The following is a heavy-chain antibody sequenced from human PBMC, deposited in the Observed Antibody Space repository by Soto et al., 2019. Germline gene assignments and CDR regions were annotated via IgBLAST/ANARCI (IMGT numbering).Heavy chain of an antibody. CDR3: ARKDDGAWICYYSVGV. V-gene: IGHV4-39*01. CDR1: GGSISSSSYY. Sequence: PSETLSLTCTVSGGSISSSSYYWGWIRQPPGKGLEWIGSIYYSGSTYYNPSLKSRVTISVDTSKNQFSLKLSSVTAADTAVYYCARKDDGAWICYYSVGVWGKGT. CDR2: IYYSGST. D-gene: IGHD4-17*01. J-gene: IGHJ6*03.